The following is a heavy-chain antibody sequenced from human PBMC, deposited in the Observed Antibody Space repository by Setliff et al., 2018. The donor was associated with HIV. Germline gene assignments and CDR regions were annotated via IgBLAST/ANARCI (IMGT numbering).Heavy chain of an antibody. D-gene: IGHD3-22*01. CDR3: VRGSGYYYFDN. CDR2: IKTDGSST. J-gene: IGHJ4*02. Sequence: PGGSLRLSCAASGFTFSTYWMHWVRQAPGKGLVWVSRIKTDGSSTSYADSVKGRFTISRDNAKNTLFLQMNSLRAEDTAVYYCVRGSGYYYFDNWGQGALVTVSS. CDR1: GFTFSTYW. V-gene: IGHV3-74*01.